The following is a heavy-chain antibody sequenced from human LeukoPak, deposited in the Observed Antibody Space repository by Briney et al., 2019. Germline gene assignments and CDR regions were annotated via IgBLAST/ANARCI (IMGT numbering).Heavy chain of an antibody. CDR1: GFTFSSYW. CDR3: AKDLTYYYGSGKSS. J-gene: IGHJ4*02. Sequence: GGSLRLSCAASGFTFSSYWMHWVRQAPGKGLVWVSRINTDGISTSYADSVKGRFTISRDNAKNTLYLQMNSLRAEDTAVYYCAKDLTYYYGSGKSSWGQGTLVTVSS. D-gene: IGHD3-10*01. CDR2: INTDGIST. V-gene: IGHV3-74*01.